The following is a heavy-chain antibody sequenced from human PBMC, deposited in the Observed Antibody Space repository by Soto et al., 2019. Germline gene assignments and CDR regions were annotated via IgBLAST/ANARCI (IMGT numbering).Heavy chain of an antibody. Sequence: SETLSLTCAVSGGSISSSNWWSWVRQPPGKGLEWIGEIYHSGSTNYNPSLKSRVTISVDKSKNQFSLKLSSVTAADTAVYYCARANCSSTSCYVRHYYYGMDVWSQWTTDTISS. CDR1: GGSISSSNW. CDR2: IYHSGST. J-gene: IGHJ6*02. D-gene: IGHD2-2*01. V-gene: IGHV4-4*02. CDR3: ARANCSSTSCYVRHYYYGMDV.